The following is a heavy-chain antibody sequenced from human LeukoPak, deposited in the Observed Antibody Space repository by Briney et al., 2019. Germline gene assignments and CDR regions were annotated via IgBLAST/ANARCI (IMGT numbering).Heavy chain of an antibody. J-gene: IGHJ6*02. CDR1: GFTVSSNY. CDR2: IYSGGST. D-gene: IGHD5-12*01. Sequence: GGSLRLSCAASGFTVSSNYMSWVREAPGKGLEWVSVIYSGGSTYYADSVKGRFTISRDNSKNTLYLQMNSLRAEDTAVYYCASTVATIVGYYYGMDVWGQGTTVTVSS. CDR3: ASTVATIVGYYYGMDV. V-gene: IGHV3-66*01.